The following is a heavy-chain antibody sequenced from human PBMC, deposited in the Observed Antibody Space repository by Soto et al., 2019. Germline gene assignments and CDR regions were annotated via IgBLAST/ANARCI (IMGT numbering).Heavy chain of an antibody. V-gene: IGHV5-51*01. D-gene: IGHD3-22*01. J-gene: IGHJ6*02. Sequence: PGESLKISCKGSGDSFTSYRIGWVRQMPGKGLEWMGIIYPGESNTRYSPSFQGQVTISADKSIGTAYLQWSSLKASDTAMYYCATYSSVYYYHTMDVWGQGTTVTVSS. CDR3: ATYSSVYYYHTMDV. CDR2: IYPGESNT. CDR1: GDSFTSYR.